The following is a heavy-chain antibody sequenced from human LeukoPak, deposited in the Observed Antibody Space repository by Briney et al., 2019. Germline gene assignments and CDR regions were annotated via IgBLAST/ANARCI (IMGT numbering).Heavy chain of an antibody. D-gene: IGHD3-22*01. CDR2: ISYDGTNK. J-gene: IGHJ3*02. CDR1: GFTFSNYA. CDR3: ARAPMSYDSSGFGGAFDI. Sequence: GGSLRLSCAASGFTFSNYAMHWVRQAPGKGLEWVAVISYDGTNKYCADSVKGRFTISRDNSKNTMYLQMNSLRAEDTAMYYCARAPMSYDSSGFGGAFDIWGQGTMVTVSS. V-gene: IGHV3-30-3*01.